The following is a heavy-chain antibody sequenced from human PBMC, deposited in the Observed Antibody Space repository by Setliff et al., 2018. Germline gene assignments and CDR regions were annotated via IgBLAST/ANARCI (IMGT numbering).Heavy chain of an antibody. V-gene: IGHV4-61*09. D-gene: IGHD6-19*01. CDR2: IYTSGNT. CDR1: GGSISSGSYY. CDR3: ARNRLLIAVDQGFDP. J-gene: IGHJ5*02. Sequence: LSLTCTVSGGSISSGSYYWGWIRQPAGKGLEWIGHIYTSGNTDYSPSLKSRVTISVDTSKNQFSLKLSSVTAADTAVYYCARNRLLIAVDQGFDPWGQGTLVTVSS.